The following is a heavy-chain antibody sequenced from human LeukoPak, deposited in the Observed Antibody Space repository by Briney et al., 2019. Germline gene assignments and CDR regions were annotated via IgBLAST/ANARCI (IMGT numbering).Heavy chain of an antibody. J-gene: IGHJ4*02. V-gene: IGHV1-69-2*01. CDR2: VDPEDGET. CDR3: ATDPT. Sequence: ASVKVSCKASGGTFSSYAISWVRQAPGQGLEWMGLVDPEDGETIYAEKFQGRVTITADTSTDTAYMELSSLRSEDTAVYYCATDPTWGQGTLVTVSS. CDR1: GGTFSSYA.